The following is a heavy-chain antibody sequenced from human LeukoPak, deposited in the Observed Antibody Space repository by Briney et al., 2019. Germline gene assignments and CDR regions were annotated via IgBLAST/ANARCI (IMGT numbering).Heavy chain of an antibody. Sequence: GGSLRLSCAASGFTFSSYSMNWVRQAPGKGLEWVSYISSSSRTIYYADSVKGRFTISRDNAKNSLYLQMNSLRAEDTAVYYCARVPYYYGSGSDYWGQGTLVTVSS. CDR3: ARVPYYYGSGSDY. D-gene: IGHD3-10*01. V-gene: IGHV3-48*04. J-gene: IGHJ4*02. CDR2: ISSSSRTI. CDR1: GFTFSSYS.